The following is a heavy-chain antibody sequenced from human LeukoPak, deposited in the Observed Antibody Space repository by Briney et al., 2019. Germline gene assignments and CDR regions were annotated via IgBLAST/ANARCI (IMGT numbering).Heavy chain of an antibody. D-gene: IGHD4-17*01. V-gene: IGHV3-21*04. CDR1: GFTFSSYS. CDR2: IDSGSSYI. Sequence: PGGSLRLSCAASGFTFSSYSMIWVRQAPGKGLEWVSFIDSGSSYIYYADSVKGRFTISRDNSKNTLYLQMNSLRAEDTAVYYCARTSPTVTTSSDLWGRGTLVTVSS. CDR3: ARTSPTVTTSSDL. J-gene: IGHJ2*01.